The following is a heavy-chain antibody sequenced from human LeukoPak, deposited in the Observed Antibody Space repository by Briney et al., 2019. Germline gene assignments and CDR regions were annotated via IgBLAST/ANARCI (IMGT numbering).Heavy chain of an antibody. Sequence: GGSLRLSCAASGFTFSSYSMNWVRQAPGKGLEWVSYISSSSSTIYYADSVKGRFTISRDNAKNSLYLQMNSLRAEDTAVYYCARDRNTVYGSGSYPGGYWGQGTLVTVSS. D-gene: IGHD3-10*01. CDR1: GFTFSSYS. J-gene: IGHJ4*02. V-gene: IGHV3-48*04. CDR2: ISSSSSTI. CDR3: ARDRNTVYGSGSYPGGY.